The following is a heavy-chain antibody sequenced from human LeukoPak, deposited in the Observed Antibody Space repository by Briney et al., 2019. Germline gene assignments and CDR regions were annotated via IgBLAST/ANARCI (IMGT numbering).Heavy chain of an antibody. Sequence: SETLSLTCTVSGVSISSSNSYWGWIRQPPGKGLEWIGSIYYSGNTYYNASLKSQVSISIDTSKNQFSLKLSSVTAADTAVYYCARRPSLRYFDWLFDYWGQGTLVTVSS. CDR2: IYYSGNT. D-gene: IGHD3-9*01. J-gene: IGHJ4*02. CDR3: ARRPSLRYFDWLFDY. CDR1: GVSISSSNSY. V-gene: IGHV4-39*01.